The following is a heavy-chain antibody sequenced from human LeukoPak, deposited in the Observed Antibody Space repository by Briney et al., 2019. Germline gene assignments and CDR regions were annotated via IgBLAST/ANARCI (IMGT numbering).Heavy chain of an antibody. V-gene: IGHV3-30*18. CDR2: ISYDGSNK. CDR3: AKDFSTYCGGDCVTPGN. CDR1: GFTFSSYG. D-gene: IGHD2-21*02. J-gene: IGHJ4*02. Sequence: PGRSLRLSCAASGFTFSSYGMHWVRQAPGKGLEWVAVISYDGSNKYYADSVKGRFTISRDNSKNTLYLQMNSLRAEDTAVYYCAKDFSTYCGGDCVTPGNWGQGTLVTVSS.